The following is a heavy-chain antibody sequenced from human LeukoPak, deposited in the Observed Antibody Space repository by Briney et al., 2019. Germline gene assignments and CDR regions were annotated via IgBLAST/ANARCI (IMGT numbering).Heavy chain of an antibody. CDR3: ARGLKPYCTNGVCYTGDF. D-gene: IGHD2-8*01. V-gene: IGHV4-34*01. Sequence: SETLSLTCGVYGGSLSGFYWNWIRQPPGKGLEWIGEMNPSGRTTYNPSLKSRVSMSLDKSKNQFSLKLSSVTAADTAVYYCARGLKPYCTNGVCYTGDFWGQGTLVTVSP. J-gene: IGHJ4*02. CDR1: GGSLSGFY. CDR2: MNPSGRT.